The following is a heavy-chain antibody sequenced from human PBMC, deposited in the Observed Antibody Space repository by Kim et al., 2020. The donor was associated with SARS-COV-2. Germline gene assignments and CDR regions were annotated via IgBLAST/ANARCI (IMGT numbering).Heavy chain of an antibody. D-gene: IGHD3-3*01. Sequence: GGSLRLSCAASGFTFSSYEMNWVRQAPGKGLEWVSYISSSGSTIYYTDSVKGRFTISRDNAKNSLYLQMNSLRAEDTAVYYCARTPPVITLFGVVIYFDYWGQGALVTVSS. J-gene: IGHJ4*02. CDR2: ISSSGSTI. CDR1: GFTFSSYE. V-gene: IGHV3-48*03. CDR3: ARTPPVITLFGVVIYFDY.